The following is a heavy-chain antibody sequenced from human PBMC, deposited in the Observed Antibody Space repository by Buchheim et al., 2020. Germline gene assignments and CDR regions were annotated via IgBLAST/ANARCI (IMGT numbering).Heavy chain of an antibody. CDR2: IKQDGSEK. Sequence: EVQLVESGGGLVQPGGSLRLSCAASGFTFSSYWMSWVRQAPGKGLEWVANIKQDGSEKYYVDSVKGRFTISRDNAKKSLYLQMNSLRAEDTAVYYCAREGSSSWYTASTYWYFDLWGRGTL. CDR3: AREGSSSWYTASTYWYFDL. V-gene: IGHV3-7*01. J-gene: IGHJ2*01. D-gene: IGHD6-13*01. CDR1: GFTFSSYW.